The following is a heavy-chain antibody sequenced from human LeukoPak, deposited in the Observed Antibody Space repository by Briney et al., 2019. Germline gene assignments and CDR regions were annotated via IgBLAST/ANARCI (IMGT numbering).Heavy chain of an antibody. CDR1: GFTFNNYG. Sequence: PGRSLRLSCAASGFTFNNYGMYWVRQAPGKGLEWVTYIIDDGRRKYYADSVQGRFSISRDHSKNTVDLQMNSLRVEDTAVYYCAKDRMGFRTNFYYFDYWGQGTLVTVSS. V-gene: IGHV3-30*18. CDR3: AKDRMGFRTNFYYFDY. CDR2: IIDDGRRK. D-gene: IGHD1-7*01. J-gene: IGHJ4*02.